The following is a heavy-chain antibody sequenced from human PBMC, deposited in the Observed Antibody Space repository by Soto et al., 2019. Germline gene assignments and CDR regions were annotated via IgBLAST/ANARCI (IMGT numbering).Heavy chain of an antibody. CDR1: GFTFSSYD. CDR2: IWYDGSNK. D-gene: IGHD2-15*01. Sequence: QVQLVESGGGVVQPGRSLRLSCAASGFTFSSYDMHWVRQAPGKGLEWVEVIWYDGSNKYYADSVKGRFAISRDNSKNTLYLQMNSLRAEDTAVYYCARDHGTVVSGITLDYWGQGTLVTVSS. CDR3: ARDHGTVVSGITLDY. V-gene: IGHV3-33*01. J-gene: IGHJ4*02.